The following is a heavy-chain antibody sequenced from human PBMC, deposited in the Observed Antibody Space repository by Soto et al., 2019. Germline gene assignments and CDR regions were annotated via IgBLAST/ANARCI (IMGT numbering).Heavy chain of an antibody. CDR1: GGTFSNYA. CDR2: IIPLFGTA. Sequence: QVQLVQSGAEVKKPGSSVKVSCKASGGTFSNYAIDWVRQAPGQGLEWMGGIIPLFGTANYAQKFQGRITITADESTSTDYMELRSLRSEDTAVYYCARGVHYDSSGYYYFYWGQGTLVTVSS. J-gene: IGHJ4*02. CDR3: ARGVHYDSSGYYYFY. V-gene: IGHV1-69*01. D-gene: IGHD3-22*01.